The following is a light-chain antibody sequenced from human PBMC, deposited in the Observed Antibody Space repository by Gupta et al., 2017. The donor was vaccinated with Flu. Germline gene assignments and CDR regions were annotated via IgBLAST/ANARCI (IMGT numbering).Light chain of an antibody. CDR2: GNT. CDR1: SSNLGAGYD. V-gene: IGLV1-40*01. CDR3: QSFDNSRGAFFV. J-gene: IGLJ1*01. Sequence: QSVLAQPPSVSGAPGQRVTISCTGSSSNLGAGYDVHWYQQLPGTVPRLLIYGNTKRPSGVPDRFSGSKSGTSASLAIIGLQAEDEADYFCQSFDNSRGAFFVFGTGTTVTVL.